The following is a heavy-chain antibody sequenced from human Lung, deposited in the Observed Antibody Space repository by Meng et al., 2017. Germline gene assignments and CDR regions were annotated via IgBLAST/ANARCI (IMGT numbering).Heavy chain of an antibody. Sequence: VQWQESGPGLVKTSTTLFFTCHVTGGTISSSNYYWSWIPQPPGKGLEWSGHIYKSGSTYYTPSLKSRITISVDTSKNQFSLKLCSVTAADTAVYYCARGQKGYFDLWGRGTLVTVSS. CDR2: IYKSGST. CDR3: ARGQKGYFDL. J-gene: IGHJ2*01. CDR1: GGTISSSNYY. V-gene: IGHV4-30-4*01.